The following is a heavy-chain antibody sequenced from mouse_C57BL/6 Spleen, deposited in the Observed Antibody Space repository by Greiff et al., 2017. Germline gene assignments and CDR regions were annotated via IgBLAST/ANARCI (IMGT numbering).Heavy chain of an antibody. CDR1: GYAFSSSW. V-gene: IGHV1-82*01. J-gene: IGHJ2*01. CDR2: IYPGDGDT. Sequence: VQLQQSGPELVKPGASVKISCKASGYAFSSSWMNWVKQRPGKGLEWIGRIYPGDGDTNYNGKFKGKATLTADKSSSTAYMQLSSLTSEDSAVYFCARSWGDGGYFDYWGQGTTLTVSS. CDR3: ARSWGDGGYFDY.